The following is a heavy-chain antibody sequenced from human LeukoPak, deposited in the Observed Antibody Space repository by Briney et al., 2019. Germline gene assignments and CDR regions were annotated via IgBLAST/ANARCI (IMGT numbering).Heavy chain of an antibody. D-gene: IGHD3-10*01. J-gene: IGHJ4*02. CDR3: ARSFPGSGSLLYFGY. V-gene: IGHV1-69*05. CDR2: IIPIFGTA. Sequence: ASVKVSCKASGGTFSSYAISWVRQAPGQGLEWMGGIIPIFGTANYAQKFQGRVTITTDESTSTAYMELSSLRSEDTAVYYCARSFPGSGSLLYFGYWGQGTLVTVSS. CDR1: GGTFSSYA.